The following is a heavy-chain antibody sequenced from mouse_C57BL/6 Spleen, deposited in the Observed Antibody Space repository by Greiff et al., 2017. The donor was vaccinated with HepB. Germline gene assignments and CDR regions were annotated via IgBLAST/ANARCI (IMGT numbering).Heavy chain of an antibody. J-gene: IGHJ4*01. D-gene: IGHD3-2*02. V-gene: IGHV2-5*01. CDR3: AKSGDSSGPYYYAMDY. Sequence: QVQLQQSGPGLVQPSQSLSITCTVSGFSLTSYGVHWVRQSPGKGLEWLGVIWRGGSTDYNAAFMSRLSITKDNSKSQVFFKMNSLQADDTAIYYWAKSGDSSGPYYYAMDYWGQGTSVTVAS. CDR1: GFSLTSYG. CDR2: IWRGGST.